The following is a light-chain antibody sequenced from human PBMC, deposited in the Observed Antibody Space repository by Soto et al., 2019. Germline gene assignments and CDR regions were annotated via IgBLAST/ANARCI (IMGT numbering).Light chain of an antibody. V-gene: IGLV2-8*01. CDR1: SSDVGYYDY. J-gene: IGLJ1*01. CDR2: EVT. Sequence: QSALTQPPSASGFPGQSVTISCTGTSSDVGYYDYVSWYQQHPGKAPKLVIYEVTKRPSGVPDRVSASKSGNTASLTVSGLRAEDEADYYCSSYAGRNNFVFGSGTKVTVL. CDR3: SSYAGRNNFV.